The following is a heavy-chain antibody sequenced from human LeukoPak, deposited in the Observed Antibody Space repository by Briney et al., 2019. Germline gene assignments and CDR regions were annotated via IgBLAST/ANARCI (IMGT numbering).Heavy chain of an antibody. D-gene: IGHD3-22*01. CDR1: GYSFTSYW. Sequence: GESLKISCKGSGYSFTSYWIGWVRQMPGKGLEWMGIIYPGDSDTRYSPSFQGQVTISADKSISTAYLQWSSLKASDTAMYYCARPPYYYDSSGYSTYYFDYWGRGTLVTVSS. V-gene: IGHV5-51*01. CDR2: IYPGDSDT. CDR3: ARPPYYYDSSGYSTYYFDY. J-gene: IGHJ4*02.